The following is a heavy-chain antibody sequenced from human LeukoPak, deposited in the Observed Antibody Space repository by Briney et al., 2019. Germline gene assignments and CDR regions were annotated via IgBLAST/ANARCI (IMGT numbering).Heavy chain of an antibody. J-gene: IGHJ4*02. CDR2: INHSGST. CDR1: GGSFSGYY. V-gene: IGHV4-34*01. CDR3: ARTVVAATGGVGIDY. D-gene: IGHD2-15*01. Sequence: PSETLSLTSAVYGGSFSGYYWSWIRQPPGKGLEWIGEINHSGSTNYNPSLKSRVTISVDTSKNQFSLKLSSVTAADTAVYYCARTVVAATGGVGIDYWGQGTLVTVSS.